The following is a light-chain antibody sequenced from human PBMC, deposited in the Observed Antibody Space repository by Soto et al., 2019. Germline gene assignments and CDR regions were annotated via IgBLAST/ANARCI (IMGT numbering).Light chain of an antibody. Sequence: EIVLTQSPGTLSLSPGETATLSCRASQTGDSRYLAWCQQKRGQAPRLLIYAASSRATGVPDRFSGSGSGTDFTLTISSLEPEDFAVYYCQQRSNWPPGFTFGPGTKVDIK. CDR2: AAS. J-gene: IGKJ3*01. CDR1: QTGDSRY. V-gene: IGKV3D-20*02. CDR3: QQRSNWPPGFT.